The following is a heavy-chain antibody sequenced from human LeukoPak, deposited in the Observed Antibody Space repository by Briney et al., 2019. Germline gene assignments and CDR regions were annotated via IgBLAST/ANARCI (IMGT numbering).Heavy chain of an antibody. Sequence: PSETLSLTCTVSGGSISSSSYYWGWIRQPPGKGLERFVSIYYSGSTYYNSSLKRRVTISVDTSKNQFSLKLSSVTAADTAVYYCARRGTAMVLAYFYFDYWGQGTLVTVSS. CDR2: IYYSGST. J-gene: IGHJ4*02. V-gene: IGHV4-39*01. D-gene: IGHD5-18*01. CDR1: GGSISSSSYY. CDR3: ARRGTAMVLAYFYFDY.